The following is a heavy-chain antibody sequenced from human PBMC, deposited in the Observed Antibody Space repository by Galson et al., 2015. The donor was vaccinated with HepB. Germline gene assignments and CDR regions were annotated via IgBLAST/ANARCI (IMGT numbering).Heavy chain of an antibody. Sequence: QSGAEVKKPGESLRISCKGSGYSFTSYWISWVRQMPGKGLEWMGRIDPSDSYTNYSPSFQGHVTISADKSISTAYLQWSSLKASDTAMYYCARQTMWYYDSSGYYTYYFDYWCQGTLVTVSS. CDR2: IDPSDSYT. D-gene: IGHD3-22*01. CDR3: ARQTMWYYDSSGYYTYYFDY. V-gene: IGHV5-10-1*01. J-gene: IGHJ4*02. CDR1: GYSFTSYW.